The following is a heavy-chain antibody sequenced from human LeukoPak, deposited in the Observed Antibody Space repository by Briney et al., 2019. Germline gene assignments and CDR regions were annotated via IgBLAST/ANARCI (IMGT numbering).Heavy chain of an antibody. D-gene: IGHD3-16*01. CDR3: ARGGGDDADAFDI. J-gene: IGHJ3*02. CDR2: ISSSSSYI. Sequence: GGSLRLSCAASGFTFSSYSMNWVRQAPGKGLEWVSSISSSSSYIYYADSVKGRFTISRDNAKNSLYLQMNSLRAEDTAVYYCARGGGDDADAFDIWGQGTMVTVSS. V-gene: IGHV3-21*01. CDR1: GFTFSSYS.